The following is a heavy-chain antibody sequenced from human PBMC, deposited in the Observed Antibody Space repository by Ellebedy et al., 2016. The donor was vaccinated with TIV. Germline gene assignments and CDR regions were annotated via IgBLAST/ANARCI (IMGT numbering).Heavy chain of an antibody. D-gene: IGHD2-2*02. Sequence: ASVKVSCKASGYSFIGYYLHWVRQAPGQGFEWMGWINPNTGGTDYAQKFQDRVKVTRDTSLTTAYMELSSLRPDDGAVYFCARVPGYCKSTSCYNLDFFDFWGQGTLVTVSS. V-gene: IGHV1-2*02. CDR1: GYSFIGYY. CDR2: INPNTGGT. CDR3: ARVPGYCKSTSCYNLDFFDF. J-gene: IGHJ4*02.